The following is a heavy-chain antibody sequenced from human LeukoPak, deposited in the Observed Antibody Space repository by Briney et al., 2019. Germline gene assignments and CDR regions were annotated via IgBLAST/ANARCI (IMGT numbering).Heavy chain of an antibody. CDR1: GFTFSTFA. CDR3: AKEYTGTFSPFPSYFDN. CDR2: ITGSGGRT. D-gene: IGHD1-26*01. J-gene: IGHJ4*02. V-gene: IGHV3-23*01. Sequence: GGSLRLSCEASGFTFSTFAMIWVGQAPGKGLEWVSAITGSGGRTYYADSVKGRFTISRDNSKNTLYLQMNSLRAEDTAIYYCAKEYTGTFSPFPSYFDNWGQGTLVTVSS.